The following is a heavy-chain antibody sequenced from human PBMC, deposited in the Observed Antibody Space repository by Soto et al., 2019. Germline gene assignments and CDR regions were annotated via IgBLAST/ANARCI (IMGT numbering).Heavy chain of an antibody. CDR2: INHSGST. D-gene: IGHD1-26*01. CDR3: ARVSGSYYYGMDV. V-gene: IGHV4-34*01. Sequence: SETLSLTCAVYGGSFSGYYWTWIRQPPGTGLEWIGEINHSGSTNYNPSLKSRVTISVDKSKNQFSLKLSSVTAADTAVYYCARVSGSYYYGMDVWGQGITVTAP. CDR1: GGSFSGYY. J-gene: IGHJ6*02.